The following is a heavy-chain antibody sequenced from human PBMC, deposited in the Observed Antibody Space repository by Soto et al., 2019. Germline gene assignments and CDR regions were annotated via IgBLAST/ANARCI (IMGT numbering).Heavy chain of an antibody. J-gene: IGHJ6*02. CDR2: IDYSGST. CDR1: GGSVNNANYF. Sequence: QVRLEESDPGLVKPSETLSLICSVSGGSVNNANYFWNWIRHHPENGMEWIGYIDYSGSTRYNPSFKSGAILEIDTSKNQFPLRQNSVTVADTAVYFCARDADYGGSRGGMDVWGRGTTVTVSS. D-gene: IGHD4-17*01. CDR3: ARDADYGGSRGGMDV. V-gene: IGHV4-31*03.